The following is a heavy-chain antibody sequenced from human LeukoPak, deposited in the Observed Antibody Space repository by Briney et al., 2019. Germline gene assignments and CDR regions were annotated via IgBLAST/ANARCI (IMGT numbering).Heavy chain of an antibody. D-gene: IGHD5-24*01. Sequence: SGGSLRLSCAASGFTLSDYYMNWIRQAPGKGLEHLSYIGTTGSDIHSADSVKGRFTISRDNAKNSLYLQMNNLRVEDTAVYYCARTARVPDGWGQGTLVTVSS. CDR3: ARTARVPDG. CDR2: IGTTGSDI. V-gene: IGHV3-11*01. CDR1: GFTLSDYY. J-gene: IGHJ4*02.